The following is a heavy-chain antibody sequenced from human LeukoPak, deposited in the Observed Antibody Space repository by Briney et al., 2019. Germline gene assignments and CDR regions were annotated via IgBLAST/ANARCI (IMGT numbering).Heavy chain of an antibody. V-gene: IGHV3-30*02. Sequence: PGGSLRLACAASGFTFSSYGMHWVRQAPGKGLEWVAFIRYDGSNKYYADSEEGRFTISRDNSKNTLYLQMNSLRAEDTAVYYCANLSDGDYGGWGQGTLVTVSS. CDR3: ANLSDGDYGG. CDR2: IRYDGSNK. J-gene: IGHJ4*02. CDR1: GFTFSSYG. D-gene: IGHD4-17*01.